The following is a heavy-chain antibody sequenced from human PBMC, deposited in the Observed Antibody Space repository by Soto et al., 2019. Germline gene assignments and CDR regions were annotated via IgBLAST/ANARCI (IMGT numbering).Heavy chain of an antibody. Sequence: PSETLSLTCTVSGGSISSSSYYWGWIRQPPGKGLEWIGNIYYSGSTYYNPSLKSRVTISVDTSRNQFSLKLTSVTAADTAVYYCARRIQLSFYYYMDVWGKGTTVTVSS. CDR2: IYYSGST. V-gene: IGHV4-39*01. D-gene: IGHD5-18*01. CDR3: ARRIQLSFYYYMDV. CDR1: GGSISSSSYY. J-gene: IGHJ6*03.